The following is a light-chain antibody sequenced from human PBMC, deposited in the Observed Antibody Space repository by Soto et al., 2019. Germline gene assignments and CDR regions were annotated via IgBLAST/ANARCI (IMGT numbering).Light chain of an antibody. CDR2: DAS. V-gene: IGKV1-5*01. J-gene: IGKJ1*01. Sequence: DIQVTQSPPTLSASVGDRVTITCRASQTISTWMAWYQQKPGKAPKLLVYDASTLHSGVASRFSGSGSGTEFTLIISGLQPDDSATYYCQQYTNTNNPWMFGQGTKVDSK. CDR1: QTISTW. CDR3: QQYTNTNNPWM.